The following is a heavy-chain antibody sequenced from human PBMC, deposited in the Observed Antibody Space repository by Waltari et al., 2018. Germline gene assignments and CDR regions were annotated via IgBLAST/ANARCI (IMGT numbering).Heavy chain of an antibody. D-gene: IGHD4-17*01. CDR3: ARDHDYGDLTYDY. J-gene: IGHJ4*02. CDR2: ISSSSSTI. CDR1: GFTFSSYS. V-gene: IGHV3-48*01. Sequence: EVQLVESGGGLVQPGGSLRLSCAASGFTFSSYSMNWVRQAPGKGLEWVSYISSSSSTIYYEDSVKGRFTISRDNAKNSLYLQMNSLRAEDTAVYYCARDHDYGDLTYDYWGQGTLVTVSS.